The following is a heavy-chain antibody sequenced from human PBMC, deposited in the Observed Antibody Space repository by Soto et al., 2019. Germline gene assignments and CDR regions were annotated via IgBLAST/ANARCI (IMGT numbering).Heavy chain of an antibody. D-gene: IGHD5-12*01. CDR2: INHSGST. Sequence: TSETLSLTCTVSGGSISSSSYYWSWIRQPPGKGLEWIGEINHSGSTNYNPSLKSRVTISVDTSKNQFSLKLSSVTAADTAVYYCARENERWLQLRGGWFDPWGQGTLVTVSS. CDR1: GGSISSSSYY. CDR3: ARENERWLQLRGGWFDP. J-gene: IGHJ5*02. V-gene: IGHV4-39*07.